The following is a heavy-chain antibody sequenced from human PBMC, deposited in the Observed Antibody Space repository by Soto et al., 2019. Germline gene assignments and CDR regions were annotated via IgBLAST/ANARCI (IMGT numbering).Heavy chain of an antibody. CDR1: GFTFNNYA. J-gene: IGHJ4*02. CDR3: AKDRGGSSGFYQSKEDFDY. D-gene: IGHD3-22*01. Sequence: EVQLLESGGGLVQPGGSLRLSCAASGFTFNNYAMSWVRQAPGMGLEWVSTISRRGGNAYYADSVKGRFTFSRDNSKNTLYLLMNSLRAEDTALYYCAKDRGGSSGFYQSKEDFDYWGQGTLVTVSS. CDR2: ISRRGGNA. V-gene: IGHV3-23*01.